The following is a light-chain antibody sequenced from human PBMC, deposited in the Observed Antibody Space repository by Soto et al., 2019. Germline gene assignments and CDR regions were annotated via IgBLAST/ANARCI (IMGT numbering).Light chain of an antibody. CDR3: LQHFDYPRT. CDR1: QGIRND. V-gene: IGKV1-6*02. CDR2: GAS. J-gene: IGKJ1*01. Sequence: AIQMTQSLSSLSASVGDRVTITCRASQGIRNDLGWYQQKPGKAPNLLIYGASRLGSGVPLRFSGSGSGTDFTLTISSLQPEDFATYYCLQHFDYPRTFGQGTKVEIK.